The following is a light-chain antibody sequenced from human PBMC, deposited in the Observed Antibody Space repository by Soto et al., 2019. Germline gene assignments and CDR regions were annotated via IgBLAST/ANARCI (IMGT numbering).Light chain of an antibody. CDR3: QVWDSLTSHV. V-gene: IGLV3-21*02. J-gene: IGLJ1*01. CDR2: DDD. CDR1: SVGFRS. Sequence: SSELAQPPSLSASPGQTAKITCGLDSVGFRSVHWYQQKAGQAPVLVVFDDDDRPSGIPERFSGSNSGNTATLIISGVEAGDEADYYCQVWDSLTSHVFGTGTKVTVL.